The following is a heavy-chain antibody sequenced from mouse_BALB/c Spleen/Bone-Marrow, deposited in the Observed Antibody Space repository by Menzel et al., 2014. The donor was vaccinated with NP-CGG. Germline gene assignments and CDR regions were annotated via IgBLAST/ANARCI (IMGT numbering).Heavy chain of an antibody. J-gene: IGHJ2*01. V-gene: IGHV1S22*01. CDR1: GYTFTSYW. CDR2: IYPGSGST. D-gene: IGHD1-2*01. CDR3: TPRLRY. Sequence: LKQSGSELVRPGASVKLSCKASGYTFTSYWMHSVKQRPGQGLEWIGNIYPGSGSTNYDEKFKSKATLTVDTSSSTAYMQLSSLTSEDSAVYYCTPRLRYWGQGTTLTVSS.